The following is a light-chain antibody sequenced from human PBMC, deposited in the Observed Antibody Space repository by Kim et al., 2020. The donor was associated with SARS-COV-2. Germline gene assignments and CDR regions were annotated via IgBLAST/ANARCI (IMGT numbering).Light chain of an antibody. CDR3: HQYITFPYS. CDR2: KAS. Sequence: DIQMTQSPSTLSASIGDRVTITCRASQSINSWLAWYQQKPGKAPNLLIYKASSLESGVPSRFSGSESGTEFTLTISSLQPDDFATYYCHQYITFPYSFGQGTRLEI. V-gene: IGKV1-5*03. CDR1: QSINSW. J-gene: IGKJ2*01.